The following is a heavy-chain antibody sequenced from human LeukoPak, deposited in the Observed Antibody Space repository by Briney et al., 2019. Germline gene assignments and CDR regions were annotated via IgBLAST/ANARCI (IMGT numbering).Heavy chain of an antibody. V-gene: IGHV3-49*04. J-gene: IGHJ4*02. CDR1: GFTFGDYA. CDR3: TRDGFGTVATGRYFDY. Sequence: GGSLRLSCIVSGFTFGDYAISWVRQAPGKGLEWVGFIRTKVFGGTPEYAASVKGRFTISRDDSKSIVYLQMNSLKTEDTAVYYCTRDGFGTVATGRYFDYWGQGALVTVSS. D-gene: IGHD1-26*01. CDR2: IRTKVFGGTP.